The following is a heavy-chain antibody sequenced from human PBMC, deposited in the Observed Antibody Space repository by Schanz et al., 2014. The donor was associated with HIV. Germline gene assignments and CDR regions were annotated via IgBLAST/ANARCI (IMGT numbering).Heavy chain of an antibody. V-gene: IGHV3-33*06. CDR2: IWYDGSNK. CDR1: GFTFRSYG. J-gene: IGHJ4*02. CDR3: AKGLRQWLVLGVSDY. Sequence: QVQLVESGGDVVQPGRSLRLSCAASGFTFRSYGMHWVRQAPGKGLEWVAVIWYDGSNKYYADSVKGRFTISRDNSKNTLYLQMHSLRAEDTAVYYCAKGLRQWLVLGVSDYWGQGTLVTVSS. D-gene: IGHD6-19*01.